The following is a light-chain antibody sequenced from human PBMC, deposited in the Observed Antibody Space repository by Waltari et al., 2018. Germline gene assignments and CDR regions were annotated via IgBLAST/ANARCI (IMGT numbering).Light chain of an antibody. Sequence: QSVLTQPPSVSEAPRQRVTISCSGIRSNIGNNDLNWYQQFPGRAPKLLIYYDDLLPSGVSDRFSGSKSGTSASLAISGLQSEDEAYYYCASWDDDLSGVVFGGGTKLTVL. CDR3: ASWDDDLSGVV. V-gene: IGLV1-36*01. CDR1: RSNIGNND. J-gene: IGLJ2*01. CDR2: YDD.